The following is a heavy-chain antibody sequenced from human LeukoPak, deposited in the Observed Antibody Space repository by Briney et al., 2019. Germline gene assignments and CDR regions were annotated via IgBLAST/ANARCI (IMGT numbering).Heavy chain of an antibody. CDR1: GGSFSGYY. CDR3: ARGVRWLQLCYFDD. V-gene: IGHV4-34*01. D-gene: IGHD5-24*01. Sequence: SETLSLTCAVYGGSFSGYYWTWIRQPPGKGLEWIGEINHSGSTNYNPSLKSRVIISVDTSKNQFSLKLSSVTASDTAVYYCARGVRWLQLCYFDDWGQGTLVTVSS. J-gene: IGHJ4*02. CDR2: INHSGST.